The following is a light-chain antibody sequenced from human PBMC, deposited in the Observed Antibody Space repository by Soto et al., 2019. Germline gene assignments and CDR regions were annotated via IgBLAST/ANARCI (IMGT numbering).Light chain of an antibody. J-gene: IGLJ1*01. CDR3: YTYSGGSTYL. CDR1: SSDVGSYSL. V-gene: IGLV2-23*01. CDR2: EDI. Sequence: AYLPGVARAVLPILRTRTSSDVGSYSLLSWYQHHPGKAPKLIIYEDIKGPSGVSNRFSGSKSGNTASLRISGLQAEDEADYYCYTYSGGSTYLFGTGTKVTVL.